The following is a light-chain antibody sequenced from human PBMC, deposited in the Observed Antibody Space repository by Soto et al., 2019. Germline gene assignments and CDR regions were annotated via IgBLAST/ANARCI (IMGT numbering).Light chain of an antibody. CDR3: QQRSNWPSNT. Sequence: EIVLTQSPATLSLSPGERATLSCRASQSVSSYLAWYQQKPGQAPRLLIYDASNRATGIPARFSGSGSGTDLTLTISSLEPEDFAVYYCQQRSNWPSNTFGQGTKVDIK. J-gene: IGKJ2*01. CDR2: DAS. V-gene: IGKV3-11*01. CDR1: QSVSSY.